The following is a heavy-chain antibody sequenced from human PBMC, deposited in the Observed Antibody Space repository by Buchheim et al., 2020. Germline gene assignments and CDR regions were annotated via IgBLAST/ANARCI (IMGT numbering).Heavy chain of an antibody. Sequence: EVQLLESGGGLVQPGGSLRLSCAASGFTFSSYAMSWVRQAPGKGLEWVSAISGSGGSTYYADSVKGRFTSSSDNSKNTLHLQMNSLRAEDTAVYYCAKGDYGEDYYYYGMDVWGQGTT. CDR3: AKGDYGEDYYYYGMDV. CDR1: GFTFSSYA. D-gene: IGHD4-17*01. V-gene: IGHV3-23*01. J-gene: IGHJ6*02. CDR2: ISGSGGST.